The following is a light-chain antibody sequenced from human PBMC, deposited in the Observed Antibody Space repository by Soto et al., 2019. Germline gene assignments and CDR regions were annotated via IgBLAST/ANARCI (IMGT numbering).Light chain of an antibody. V-gene: IGKV1-9*01. CDR2: GAS. Sequence: DIQLTQSPSFLSASVGDRVTITCRASQDINSYLAWYQQKPGKAPKLLIFGASSLQSGVPSRFSGSGSGKHFTFTISSLQPEDIATYYCQQYDNVPTFGQGTKLEMK. J-gene: IGKJ2*01. CDR1: QDINSY. CDR3: QQYDNVPT.